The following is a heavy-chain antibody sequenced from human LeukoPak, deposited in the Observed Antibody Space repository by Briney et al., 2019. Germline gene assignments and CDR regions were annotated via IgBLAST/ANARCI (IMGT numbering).Heavy chain of an antibody. CDR2: IYTSGST. V-gene: IGHV4-4*07. J-gene: IGHJ4*02. CDR1: GGSISSYY. Sequence: SETLSLTCTVSGGSISSYYWSWIRQPAGKGLEWIGRIYTSGSTNYNPPLKSRVTMSVDTSKNQFSLKLSSVTAADTAVYYCARDFRAYGDPYFDYWGQGTLVTVSS. CDR3: ARDFRAYGDPYFDY. D-gene: IGHD4-17*01.